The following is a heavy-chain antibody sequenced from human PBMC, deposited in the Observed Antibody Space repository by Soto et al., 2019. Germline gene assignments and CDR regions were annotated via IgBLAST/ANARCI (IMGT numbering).Heavy chain of an antibody. CDR1: GYTFASYG. J-gene: IGHJ4*02. D-gene: IGHD3-10*01. V-gene: IGHV1-18*01. CDR3: ARERGGSKYFDY. CDR2: INTYNGNI. Sequence: QVQLVQSGAEVKKPGASVKVSSEVSGYTFASYGISWARQAPGQGLEWMGWINTYNGNINYAQKFQGRVTMTTDTSTSTAYMELRSLRSDDTALYYCARERGGSKYFDYWGQGTLVTVSS.